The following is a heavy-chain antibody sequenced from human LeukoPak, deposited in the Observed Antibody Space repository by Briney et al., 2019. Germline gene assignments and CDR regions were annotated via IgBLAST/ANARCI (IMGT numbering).Heavy chain of an antibody. V-gene: IGHV3-30*04. CDR2: ISYDGSNK. J-gene: IGHJ4*02. Sequence: GGSLRLSCAASGFTFSSYAMHWVRQAPGKGLEWVAVISYDGSNKYYADSVKGRFTISRDNSKNTLYLQMSSLRAEDTAMYYCARGPLYYSDSRGNPGDHWGQGTLVTVSS. CDR1: GFTFSSYA. CDR3: ARGPLYYSDSRGNPGDH. D-gene: IGHD3-22*01.